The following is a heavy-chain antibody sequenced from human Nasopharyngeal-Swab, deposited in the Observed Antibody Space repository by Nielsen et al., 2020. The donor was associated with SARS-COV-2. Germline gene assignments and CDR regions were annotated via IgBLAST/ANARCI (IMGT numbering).Heavy chain of an antibody. Sequence: SLRLSCAALGFTFSSYGMHWVRQAPGKGLEWVAVISYDGSNKYYADSVKGRFTISRDNSKNTLYLQMNSLRAEDTAVYYRARTNSGSYLGPFDYWGQGTLVTVSS. J-gene: IGHJ4*02. V-gene: IGHV3-30*03. CDR2: ISYDGSNK. CDR3: ARTNSGSYLGPFDY. CDR1: GFTFSSYG. D-gene: IGHD1-26*01.